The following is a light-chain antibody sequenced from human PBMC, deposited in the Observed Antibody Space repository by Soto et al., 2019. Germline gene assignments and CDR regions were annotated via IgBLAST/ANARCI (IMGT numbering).Light chain of an antibody. CDR3: SSYRTGSAFYV. CDR1: SSDVGEYNY. J-gene: IGLJ1*01. V-gene: IGLV2-14*01. CDR2: EVR. Sequence: QSVLTQPASVSGSPGQSITISCTGTSSDVGEYNYVSWYQHHPGKAPKLIIYEVRNRPSGVSNRFSGAKSGNTASLTISGLQAEDEADYYCSSYRTGSAFYVFGSGTKVNVL.